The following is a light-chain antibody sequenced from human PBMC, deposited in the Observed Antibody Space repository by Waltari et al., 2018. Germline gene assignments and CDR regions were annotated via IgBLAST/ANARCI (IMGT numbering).Light chain of an antibody. CDR2: EVT. CDR1: SSDVGGHNY. Sequence: QSALTQPPSASGSPGQSVTISCTGTSSDVGGHNYVSWYQQHPGKAPKLMIYEVTKRPSGGPDRFSGSKSGNTASLTVSGLQAEDEADYYCSSYAGSTNLVFGGGTKLTVL. V-gene: IGLV2-8*01. J-gene: IGLJ2*01. CDR3: SSYAGSTNLV.